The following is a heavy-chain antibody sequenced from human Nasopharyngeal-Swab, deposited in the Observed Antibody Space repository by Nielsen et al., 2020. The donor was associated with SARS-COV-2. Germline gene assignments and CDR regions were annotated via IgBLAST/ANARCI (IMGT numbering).Heavy chain of an antibody. CDR1: GVFISRGGAY. J-gene: IGHJ5*02. CDR2: IYYSGDT. V-gene: IGHV4-30-4*08. CDR3: ARTLYDIVTDQYEGYDT. D-gene: IGHD3-9*01. Sequence: SQTLSLTRAVSGVFISRGGAYWSWLRQPPGKGLEWIGYIYYSGDTDYNPALQSRVSISADTSRNQFSLKLTSVTAADTAVYYCARTLYDIVTDQYEGYDTWGPGILVTVSS.